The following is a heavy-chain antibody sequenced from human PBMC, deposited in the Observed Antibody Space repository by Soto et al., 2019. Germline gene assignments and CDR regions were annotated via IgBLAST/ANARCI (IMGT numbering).Heavy chain of an antibody. J-gene: IGHJ3*02. CDR3: TTGAIVGVLADDAFDI. CDR2: IKSKTDGGTT. CDR1: GFTFSNAW. D-gene: IGHD2-15*01. V-gene: IGHV3-15*01. Sequence: EVQLVESGGGLVKPGGSLRLSCAASGFTFSNAWMSWVRQAPGKGLEWVGRIKSKTDGGTTDYAAPVKGRFTISRDDSKNTLYLQMNSLKTEDTAVYYCTTGAIVGVLADDAFDIWGQGTMVTVSS.